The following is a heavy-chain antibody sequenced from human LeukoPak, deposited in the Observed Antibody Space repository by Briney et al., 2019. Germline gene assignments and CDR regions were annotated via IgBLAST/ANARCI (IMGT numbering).Heavy chain of an antibody. J-gene: IGHJ4*02. Sequence: RTSETLSLTCTVSGGSISSYYWNWIRQPPGKGLEWIGYMSYSGTTNYNPSLKSRVTISIDTSKSQFSLKLSSVTAADTAVYYCARRGIAAAGTFRRRPFDYWGQGTLVTVSS. V-gene: IGHV4-59*12. CDR2: MSYSGTT. CDR1: GGSISSYY. D-gene: IGHD6-13*01. CDR3: ARRGIAAAGTFRRRPFDY.